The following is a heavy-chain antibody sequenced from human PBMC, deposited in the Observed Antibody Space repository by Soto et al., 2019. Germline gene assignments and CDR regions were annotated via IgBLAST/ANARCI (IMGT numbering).Heavy chain of an antibody. Sequence: GWSLRLSCASSVFTFSSYAMSWVRQAPGKGLEWVSAISGSGGSTYYADSVKGRFTISRDNSKNTLYLQMNSLRAEDTAVYYCAKGINMVRGDLDYYYYGMDVWGQGTTVTVS. CDR3: AKGINMVRGDLDYYYYGMDV. V-gene: IGHV3-23*01. CDR2: ISGSGGST. J-gene: IGHJ6*02. CDR1: VFTFSSYA. D-gene: IGHD3-10*01.